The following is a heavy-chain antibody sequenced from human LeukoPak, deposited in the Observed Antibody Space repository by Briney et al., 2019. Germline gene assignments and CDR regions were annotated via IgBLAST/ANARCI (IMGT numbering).Heavy chain of an antibody. CDR1: GFTFSSYA. V-gene: IGHV3-23*01. Sequence: AGGSLRLSCAASGFTFSSYAMSWVRQAPGKGLEWASAISGSGGSTYYADSVKGRFTISRDNSKNTLYLQMNSLRAEDTAVYYCAKSRGLIAAATYWGQGTLVTVSS. J-gene: IGHJ4*02. CDR2: ISGSGGST. CDR3: AKSRGLIAAATY. D-gene: IGHD6-13*01.